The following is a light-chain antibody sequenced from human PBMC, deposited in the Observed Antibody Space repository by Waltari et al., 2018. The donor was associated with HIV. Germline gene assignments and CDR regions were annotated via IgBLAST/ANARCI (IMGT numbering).Light chain of an antibody. J-gene: IGKJ1*01. CDR2: AAS. CDR1: QSISSY. V-gene: IGKV1-39*01. CDR3: QQSYNNPWT. Sequence: DIQMTQSPSSLSASVGDRVTITCRASQSISSYLNWYQQKPGKAPKLLIYAASSLRSGVPSRFSGSGSGTDFTLTISSLQPEDSATYYCQQSYNNPWTFGQGTKVEIK.